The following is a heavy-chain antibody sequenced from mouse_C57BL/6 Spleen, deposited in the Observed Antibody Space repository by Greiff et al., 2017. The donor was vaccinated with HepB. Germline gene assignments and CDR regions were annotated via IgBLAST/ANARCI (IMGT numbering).Heavy chain of an antibody. D-gene: IGHD1-1*01. Sequence: QVQLQQPGAELVMPGASVKLSCKASGYTFTSYWMHWVKQRPGQGLEWIGEIDPSDSYTNYNQKFKGKSTLTVDKSSSTAYMQLSSLTSEDAAVYYCATIAHYYGRRHYWGQGTTLTVSS. CDR2: IDPSDSYT. CDR3: ATIAHYYGRRHY. J-gene: IGHJ2*01. CDR1: GYTFTSYW. V-gene: IGHV1-69*01.